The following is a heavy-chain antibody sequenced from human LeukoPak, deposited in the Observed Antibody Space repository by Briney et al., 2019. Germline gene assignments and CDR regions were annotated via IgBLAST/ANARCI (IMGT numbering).Heavy chain of an antibody. V-gene: IGHV3-23*01. CDR1: GDTFISNT. CDR3: AKGRGVPLLPRLVAYYYYMDV. Sequence: PGGSLRLSCADPGDTFISNTMSSVRQAPGKGLDWVSGISGSGGSTYHADSVKGRFTISRDNSKNMLYLQMNSLGAEDTAVYYCAKGRGVPLLPRLVAYYYYMDVWGKGTTVTVSS. D-gene: IGHD2-21*01. J-gene: IGHJ6*03. CDR2: ISGSGGST.